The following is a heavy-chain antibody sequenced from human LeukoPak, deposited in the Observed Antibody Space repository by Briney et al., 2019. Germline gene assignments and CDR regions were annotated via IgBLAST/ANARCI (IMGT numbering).Heavy chain of an antibody. CDR2: ISSSGSTV. CDR3: ATWSSRDFWSSFPRGGDDYFDY. D-gene: IGHD3-3*01. J-gene: IGHJ4*02. V-gene: IGHV3-11*04. Sequence: GGSLRLSCAASGFTFSDYYMSWIRQAPGKGLEWVSYISSSGSTVYYADSVKGRFTISRDNAKNSLYLRMNSLRAEDTAVSYSATWSSRDFWSSFPRGGDDYFDYWGQGTLVTVSS. CDR1: GFTFSDYY.